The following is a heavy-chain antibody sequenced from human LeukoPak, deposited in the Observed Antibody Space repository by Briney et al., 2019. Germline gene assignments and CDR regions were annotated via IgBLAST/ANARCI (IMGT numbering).Heavy chain of an antibody. CDR2: VRSKTDGGTT. CDR3: TTDPRWELSLGY. J-gene: IGHJ4*02. D-gene: IGHD1-26*01. V-gene: IGHV3-15*01. CDR1: GLTFINAY. Sequence: PGGSLRLSCAGSGLTFINAYISWVRQAPGKGREWVGRVRSKTDGGTTDYAAPVKGRFTISRDDSKNTLYLQMDSLESEDTAVYYCTTDPRWELSLGYWGQGTLVTVSS.